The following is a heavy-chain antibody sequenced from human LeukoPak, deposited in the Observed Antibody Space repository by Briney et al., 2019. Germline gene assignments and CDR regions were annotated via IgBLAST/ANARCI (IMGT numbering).Heavy chain of an antibody. Sequence: PGGSLRLSCAGSGFALRSYSLTWVRQAPGKGLEWVSSISSTSAYIHYADSVKGRFTISRDNVDNVVYLEMNSLGAEDTATYYCARVAVSGPTGWFDSWGQGTLVIVSS. J-gene: IGHJ5*01. CDR3: ARVAVSGPTGWFDS. CDR2: ISSTSAYI. D-gene: IGHD2-8*02. CDR1: GFALRSYS. V-gene: IGHV3-21*01.